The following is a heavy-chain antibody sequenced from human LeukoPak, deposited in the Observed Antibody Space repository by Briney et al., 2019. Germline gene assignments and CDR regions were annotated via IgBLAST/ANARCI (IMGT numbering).Heavy chain of an antibody. V-gene: IGHV1-8*02. J-gene: IGHJ5*02. CDR1: GYTFTGYY. CDR3: ARGHRDNWLDP. Sequence: ASVKVSCKASGYTFTGYYMHWVRQAPGQGLEWMGWMNPNSGNTGYAQKFQGRVTMTRNTSISTAYMELSSLTSDDTAVYYCARGHRDNWLDPWGQGTLVTVSS. CDR2: MNPNSGNT.